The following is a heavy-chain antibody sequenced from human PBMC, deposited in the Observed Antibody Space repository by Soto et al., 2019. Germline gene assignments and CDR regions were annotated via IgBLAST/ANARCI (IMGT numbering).Heavy chain of an antibody. V-gene: IGHV1-2*02. J-gene: IGHJ5*02. CDR3: ARGGDIVVVVAAWFDP. Sequence: GASVKVSCKASGYTFTGYYMHWVRQAPGQGLEWMGWINPNSGGTNYAQKFQGRVTMTRDTSISTAYMELSRLRSDDTAVYYCARGGDIVVVVAAWFDPWGQGTLVTVSS. CDR1: GYTFTGYY. CDR2: INPNSGGT. D-gene: IGHD2-15*01.